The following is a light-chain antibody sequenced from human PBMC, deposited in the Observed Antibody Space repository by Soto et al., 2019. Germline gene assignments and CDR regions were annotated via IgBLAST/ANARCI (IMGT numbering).Light chain of an antibody. V-gene: IGLV1-40*01. CDR1: KSNIGSVYD. Sequence: QSVLTQPTSVSGAPGQRVTISCTGTKSNIGSVYDVHWYQHLPGTAPKLLISGNNNRPSGVPDRFSASKSGTSASLAITGLQAEDEADYYCQSYDSSLSGPVVFGGGTKLTVL. CDR3: QSYDSSLSGPVV. J-gene: IGLJ2*01. CDR2: GNN.